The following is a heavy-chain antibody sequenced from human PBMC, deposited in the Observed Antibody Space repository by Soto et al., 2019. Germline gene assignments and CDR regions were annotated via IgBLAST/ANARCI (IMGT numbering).Heavy chain of an antibody. CDR2: IIPIFGTP. V-gene: IGHV1-69*13. J-gene: IGHJ5*02. CDR3: ASSLRSRGRFDP. Sequence: SVKVSSKASGGTFCSYAISWVRQAPGQGLEWMGRIIPIFGTPNYAQKFQGRVTITADESTSRAYMELSSLISEDTSVYYCASSLRSRGRFDPWGQGNLVTVSS. CDR1: GGTFCSYA. D-gene: IGHD5-12*01.